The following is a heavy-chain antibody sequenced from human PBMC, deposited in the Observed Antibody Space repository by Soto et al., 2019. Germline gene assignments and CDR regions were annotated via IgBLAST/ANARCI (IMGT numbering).Heavy chain of an antibody. D-gene: IGHD2-2*01. V-gene: IGHV1-69*02. CDR1: GGTFSSYT. J-gene: IGHJ4*02. CDR3: VTPGGYCSSTTCFHFDY. CDR2: IIPILGIA. Sequence: QVQLVQSGAEVKKPGSSVKVSCKASGGTFSSYTISWVRQAPGQGLEWMGRIIPILGIANYAQKFQGRVTITSDKSTSTAYMELSSLRSEDTAVYYCVTPGGYCSSTTCFHFDYWGQGTLVTVSS.